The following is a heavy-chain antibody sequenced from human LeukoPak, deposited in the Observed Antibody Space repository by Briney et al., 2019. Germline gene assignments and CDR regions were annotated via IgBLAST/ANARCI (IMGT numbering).Heavy chain of an antibody. J-gene: IGHJ3*02. V-gene: IGHV1-2*02. D-gene: IGHD2-2*02. CDR1: GYTFTGYY. Sequence: ASVKVSCKASGYTFTGYYMHWVRQGPGQGHELMGWINPNSGGTNYAQKFQGRVTMTRDTSISTAYRELSRLRSDDTAVYYCARDPRYCSSTSCYIGDAFDIWGQGTMVTVSS. CDR3: ARDPRYCSSTSCYIGDAFDI. CDR2: INPNSGGT.